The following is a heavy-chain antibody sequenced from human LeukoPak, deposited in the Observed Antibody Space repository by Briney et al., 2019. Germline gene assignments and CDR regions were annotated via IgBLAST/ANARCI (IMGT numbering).Heavy chain of an antibody. CDR1: GFTFSSYW. CDR2: IKQDGSEK. Sequence: GGSLRLSCAASGFTFSSYWMSWVRQAPGKGLEWVANIKQDGSEKYYMDSVKGRFTISRDNAKNSLYLQMNSLRAEDTAVYYCARDKYTKGRGVFDYWGQGTLVTVSS. V-gene: IGHV3-7*03. D-gene: IGHD3-10*01. J-gene: IGHJ4*02. CDR3: ARDKYTKGRGVFDY.